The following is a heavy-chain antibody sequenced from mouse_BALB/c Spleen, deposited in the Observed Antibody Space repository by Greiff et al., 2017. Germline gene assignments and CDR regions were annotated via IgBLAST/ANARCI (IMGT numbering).Heavy chain of an antibody. CDR1: GYTFTDYE. D-gene: IGHD2-2*01. CDR3: TTDYGYDDFLFAY. Sequence: LVESGAELVRPGASVTLSCKASGYTFTDYEMHWVKQTPVHGLEWIGAIDPETGGTAYNQKFKGKATLTADKSSSTAYMELRSLTSEDSAVYYCTTDYGYDDFLFAYWGQGTLVTVSA. J-gene: IGHJ3*01. V-gene: IGHV1-15*01. CDR2: IDPETGGT.